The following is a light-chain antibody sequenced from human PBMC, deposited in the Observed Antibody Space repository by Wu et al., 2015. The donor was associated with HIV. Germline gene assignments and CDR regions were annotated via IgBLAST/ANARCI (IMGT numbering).Light chain of an antibody. J-gene: IGKJ2*01. V-gene: IGKV3-20*01. CDR1: QSVSSSY. Sequence: EIVLTQSPGTLSLSPGERATLSCRASQSVSSSYLAWYQQKPGQAPRLLIYGASSRATGIPDRFSGSGSGTDFTLTISRLEPEDFAVYYCQQYVAHLHFGQGTKLEIK. CDR3: QQYVAHLH. CDR2: GAS.